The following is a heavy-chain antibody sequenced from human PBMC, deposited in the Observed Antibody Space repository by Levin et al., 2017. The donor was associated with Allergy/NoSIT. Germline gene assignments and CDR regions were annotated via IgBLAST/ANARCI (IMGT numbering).Heavy chain of an antibody. J-gene: IGHJ4*02. D-gene: IGHD7-27*01. CDR2: IRSKANSYAT. CDR3: TTLADQLGIYYFDY. CDR1: GFTFSGSA. V-gene: IGHV3-73*01. Sequence: AASVKVSCAASGFTFSGSAMHWVRQASGKGLEWVGRIRSKANSYATAYAASVKGRFTISRDDLKNTAYLQMNSLKTEDTAVYYCTTLADQLGIYYFDYWGQGTLVTVSS.